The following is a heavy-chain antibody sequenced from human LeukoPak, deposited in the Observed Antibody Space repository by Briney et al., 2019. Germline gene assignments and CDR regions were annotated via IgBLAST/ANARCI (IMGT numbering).Heavy chain of an antibody. Sequence: SETLSLTCAVYGGSFSGYYWSWIRQPPGKGLEWIGEINHSGSTNYNPSLQSRVTISVETSKNHFSLKLSSVTAADTPVFYLVRELSTDEGRHLEYCGEGNLVTVSS. CDR2: INHSGST. D-gene: IGHD2-2*01. J-gene: IGHJ4*02. V-gene: IGHV4-34*01. CDR1: GGSFSGYY. CDR3: VRELSTDEGRHLEY.